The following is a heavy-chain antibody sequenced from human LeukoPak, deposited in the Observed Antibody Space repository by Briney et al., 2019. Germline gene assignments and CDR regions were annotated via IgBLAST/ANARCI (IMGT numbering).Heavy chain of an antibody. J-gene: IGHJ4*02. D-gene: IGHD3-16*01. CDR2: IYYSGST. V-gene: IGHV4-59*01. Sequence: SETLSLTCTVSGGSISSYCWSWIRQPPGKGLGWIGYIYYSGSTNYNPSLKSRVTISVDTSKNQSSLKLSSVTAADTAVYYCARDRGLGHDYWGQGTLVTVSS. CDR3: ARDRGLGHDY. CDR1: GGSISSYC.